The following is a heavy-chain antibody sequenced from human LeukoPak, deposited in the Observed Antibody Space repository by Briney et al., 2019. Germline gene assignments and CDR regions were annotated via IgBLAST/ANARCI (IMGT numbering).Heavy chain of an antibody. CDR3: ARDPHDDRAFDI. V-gene: IGHV4-34*01. J-gene: IGHJ3*02. Sequence: PSGTLSLTCAVYGGSFSGYYWSWIRQPPGKGLEWIGEINHSGSTNYNPSLKSRVTISVDTSKNQFSLKLSSVTAADTAVYYCARDPHDDRAFDIWGQGTMVTVSS. CDR1: GGSFSGYY. D-gene: IGHD3-9*01. CDR2: INHSGST.